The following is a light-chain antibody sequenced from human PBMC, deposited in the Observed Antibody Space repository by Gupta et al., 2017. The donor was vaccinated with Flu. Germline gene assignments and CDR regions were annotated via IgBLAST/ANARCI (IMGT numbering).Light chain of an antibody. CDR3: QQYNNWPRIT. V-gene: IGKV3-15*01. CDR2: GAS. CDR1: QSVSSN. J-gene: IGKJ4*01. Sequence: ATLSVSPGERATLSCRASQSVSSNLAWYQQKPGQPPRLLIYGASTRATGIPARFSGSGSGTEFTLTISSLQSEDFAVYYCQQYNNWPRITFGGGTKVEIK.